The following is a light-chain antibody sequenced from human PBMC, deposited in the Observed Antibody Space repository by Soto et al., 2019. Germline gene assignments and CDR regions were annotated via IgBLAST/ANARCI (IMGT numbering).Light chain of an antibody. CDR3: QQYDNLPLT. V-gene: IGKV2-28*01. CDR2: LSS. CDR1: QSLLHSNGVNY. J-gene: IGKJ4*01. Sequence: EIVMTQSPLSLPVTPGEPASISCRSSQSLLHSNGVNYLDWYLQKPGQSPQLLIYLSSNRASGVPDRFSGSGSGTDFTFTISSLQPEDIATYYCQQYDNLPLTFGGGTKVDIK.